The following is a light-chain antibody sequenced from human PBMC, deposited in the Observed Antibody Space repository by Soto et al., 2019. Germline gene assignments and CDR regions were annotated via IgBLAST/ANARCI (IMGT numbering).Light chain of an antibody. CDR1: QSVSIH. J-gene: IGKJ4*01. Sequence: ETVKTQSPGPLSVSLGERATLSCRASQSVSIHLAWYQQKPGQAPRLLIYDASNRATGIPARFSGSGSGTDFTLTISSLEPEDFAVYYCQQRSSWPLTFGGGTKVDIK. V-gene: IGKV3-11*01. CDR2: DAS. CDR3: QQRSSWPLT.